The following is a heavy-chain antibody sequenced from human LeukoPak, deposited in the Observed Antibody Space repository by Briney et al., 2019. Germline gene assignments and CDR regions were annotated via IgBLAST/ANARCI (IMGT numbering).Heavy chain of an antibody. CDR2: IYYSGST. CDR3: ARIDGGNSGYFDY. D-gene: IGHD4-23*01. Sequence: PSETLSLTCTVSGGSISSYYWSWIRQPPGKVLEWIGYIYYSGSTNYNPSLKSRVTISVDTSKDQFYLKLSSVTAADTAVYYCARIDGGNSGYFDYWGQGTLVTVSS. V-gene: IGHV4-59*01. CDR1: GGSISSYY. J-gene: IGHJ4*02.